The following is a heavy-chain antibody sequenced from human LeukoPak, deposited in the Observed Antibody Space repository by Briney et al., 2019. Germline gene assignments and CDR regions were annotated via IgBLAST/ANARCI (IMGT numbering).Heavy chain of an antibody. CDR3: ARDSLGEDYATGWDYYYMDV. D-gene: IGHD3-10*01. V-gene: IGHV4-59*12. CDR2: IYYSGST. CDR1: GGSISSYY. Sequence: SGTLSLTCTVSGGSISSYYWSWIRQPPGKGLEWIGYIYYSGSTNYNPSLKSRVTISVDTSKNQFSLKLSSVTAADTAVYYCARDSLGEDYATGWDYYYMDVWGKGTTVSVSS. J-gene: IGHJ6*03.